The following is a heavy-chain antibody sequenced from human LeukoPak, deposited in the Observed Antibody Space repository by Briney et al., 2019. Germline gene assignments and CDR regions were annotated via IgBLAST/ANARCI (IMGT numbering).Heavy chain of an antibody. CDR3: ATAPGRWLQFRFHY. D-gene: IGHD5-24*01. Sequence: ASVKVSCKVSGYTLTELSMHWVRQAPGKGLECMGGFEPEDGETIYAQKFQGRVTMTEDTSTDTAYMELSSLRSEDTAVYYCATAPGRWLQFRFHYWGQGPLVTVSS. V-gene: IGHV1-24*01. CDR2: FEPEDGET. J-gene: IGHJ4*02. CDR1: GYTLTELS.